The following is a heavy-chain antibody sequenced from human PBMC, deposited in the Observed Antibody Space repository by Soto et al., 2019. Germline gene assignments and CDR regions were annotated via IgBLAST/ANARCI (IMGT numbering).Heavy chain of an antibody. CDR3: ARHLPYCGGDCYSLDY. CDR2: IYYSAST. Sequence: SETLSLTCTVSGVSISSYYWSWIRQPPGKGLERIGYIYYSASTNYSPSLKSRVTISVDTSKNQFSLNMSSVTAADTAVYYCARHLPYCGGDCYSLDYWGQGTLVTVS. V-gene: IGHV4-59*08. CDR1: GVSISSYY. J-gene: IGHJ4*02. D-gene: IGHD2-21*02.